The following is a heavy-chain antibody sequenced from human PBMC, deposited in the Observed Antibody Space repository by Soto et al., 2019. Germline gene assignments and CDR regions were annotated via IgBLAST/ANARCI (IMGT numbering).Heavy chain of an antibody. D-gene: IGHD3-10*01. V-gene: IGHV4-30-4*01. CDR1: GGSISSGDYY. CDR3: ARVQPRVRGVIIALTWFDP. Sequence: PSETLSLTCTVSGGSISSGDYYWSWIRQPPGKGLEWIGYIYYSGSTYYNPSLKSRVTISVDTSKNHFSLKLSSVTAADTAVYYCARVQPRVRGVIIALTWFDPWGQGTLVTVSS. CDR2: IYYSGST. J-gene: IGHJ5*02.